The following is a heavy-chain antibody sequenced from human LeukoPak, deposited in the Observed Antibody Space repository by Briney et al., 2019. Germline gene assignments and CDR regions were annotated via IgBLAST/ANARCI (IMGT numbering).Heavy chain of an antibody. D-gene: IGHD3-16*01. CDR3: ARDSGGFNTALGFDY. CDR1: GFTFSSYS. CDR2: ISSSSSYI. J-gene: IGHJ4*02. V-gene: IGHV3-21*01. Sequence: GGSLRLSCAASGFTFSSYSMNWVRQAPGQGLQWVSYISSSSSYIHYADSVKGRFTISGDNAKNSLYLQMNSLRAEDTAVYYCARDSGGFNTALGFDYWGQGTLVTVSS.